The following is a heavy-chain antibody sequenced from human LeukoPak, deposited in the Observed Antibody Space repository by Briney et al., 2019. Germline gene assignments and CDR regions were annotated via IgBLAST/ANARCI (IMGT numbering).Heavy chain of an antibody. Sequence: GGSLRLSCAASGFTFSSYWMHWVRQAPGKGLVWVSRINSDGSSTSYADSVKGRFTISRDNAKNTLYLQMNSLRAEDTAVYYCAKDQLGYCSGGSCYSFDYWGQGTLVTVSS. CDR2: INSDGSST. CDR1: GFTFSSYW. D-gene: IGHD2-15*01. J-gene: IGHJ4*02. V-gene: IGHV3-74*01. CDR3: AKDQLGYCSGGSCYSFDY.